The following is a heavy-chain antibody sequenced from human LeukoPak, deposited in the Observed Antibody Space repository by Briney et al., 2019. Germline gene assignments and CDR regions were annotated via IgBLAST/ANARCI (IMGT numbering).Heavy chain of an antibody. V-gene: IGHV3-23*01. CDR3: ARGFDCSSTSCSCMDV. J-gene: IGHJ6*02. D-gene: IGHD2-2*01. CDR2: ISDSGGNT. CDR1: GFTFNTYA. Sequence: GGSLRLSCAASGFTFNTYAMSWVRQAPWERLQWVSGISDSGGNTYYADSVRGRFTISRDNSKNTLYLQMNSLRAEDTAVYYCARGFDCSSTSCSCMDVWGQGTTVTVSS.